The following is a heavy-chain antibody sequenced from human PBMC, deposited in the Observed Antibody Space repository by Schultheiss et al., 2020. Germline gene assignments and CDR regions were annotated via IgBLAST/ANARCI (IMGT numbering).Heavy chain of an antibody. CDR1: GGSISTYY. V-gene: IGHV4-59*08. J-gene: IGHJ4*02. Sequence: SETLSLTCSVSGGSISTYYWSWIRQPPGKGLEWIGYIYYTGSTKYNPSLKSRVTISIDTSKNQFSLKLTSVTAADTAVYFCAGGLSVTTWLHFDFWGQGALVTVSS. CDR3: AGGLSVTTWLHFDF. D-gene: IGHD4-11*01. CDR2: IYYTGST.